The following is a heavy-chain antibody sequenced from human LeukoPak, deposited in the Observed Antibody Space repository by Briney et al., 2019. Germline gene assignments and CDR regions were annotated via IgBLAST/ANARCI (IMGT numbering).Heavy chain of an antibody. CDR2: ISGSGGST. V-gene: IGHV3-23*01. CDR3: AKYRGSSSWFPNYYFDY. J-gene: IGHJ4*02. CDR1: GFTFSSYA. D-gene: IGHD1-26*01. Sequence: RGSLRLSCAASGFTFSSYAMSWVRQAPGKGLEWVSAISGSGGSTYYADSVKGRFTISRDNSKNTLYLQMNSLRAEDTAVYYCAKYRGSSSWFPNYYFDYWGQGTLVTVSS.